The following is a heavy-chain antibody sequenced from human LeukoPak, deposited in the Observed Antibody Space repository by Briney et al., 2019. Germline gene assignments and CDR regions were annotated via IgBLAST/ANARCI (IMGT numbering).Heavy chain of an antibody. J-gene: IGHJ6*03. V-gene: IGHV1-2*02. CDR1: GYTFTGYD. CDR3: ARDLNEYYDFWSGYYTTPYYYYYYMDV. CDR2: INPNSGGT. Sequence: ASVKVSCKTSGYTFTGYDINWVRQAPGQGLEWMGWINPNSGGTNYAQKFQGRVTMTRDTSISTAYMELSRLRSDDTAVYYCARDLNEYYDFWSGYYTTPYYYYYYMDVWGKGTTVTVSS. D-gene: IGHD3-3*01.